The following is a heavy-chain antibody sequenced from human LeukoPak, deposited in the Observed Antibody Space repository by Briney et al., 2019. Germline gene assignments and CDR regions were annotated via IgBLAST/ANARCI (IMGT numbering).Heavy chain of an antibody. D-gene: IGHD6-13*01. V-gene: IGHV3-15*01. J-gene: IGHJ6*03. CDR1: GFTFSNAW. CDR3: TTDPGYSSSWANYYHYYYMDV. Sequence: GGSLRLSCAASGFTFSNAWMSWVRQAPGKGLEWVGCIKSKTDGGTTDYAAPAKGRFTISRDDSKNTLYLQMNSLKTEDTAVYYCTTDPGYSSSWANYYHYYYMDVWGKGTTVTVSS. CDR2: IKSKTDGGTT.